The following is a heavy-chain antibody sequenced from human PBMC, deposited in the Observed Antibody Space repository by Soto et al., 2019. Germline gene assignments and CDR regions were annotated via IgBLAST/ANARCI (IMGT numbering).Heavy chain of an antibody. J-gene: IGHJ6*02. CDR2: ISGSGGST. Sequence: GGSLRLSCAASGFTFSSYAMSWVRQAPGKGLEWVSVISGSGGSTYYADSVKGRFTISRDNSKNTLSLQMNSLRAEDTALYYCAKGGCYYYYDMDVWGQGTTVTVSS. CDR3: AKGGCYYYYDMDV. CDR1: GFTFSSYA. D-gene: IGHD1-1*01. V-gene: IGHV3-23*01.